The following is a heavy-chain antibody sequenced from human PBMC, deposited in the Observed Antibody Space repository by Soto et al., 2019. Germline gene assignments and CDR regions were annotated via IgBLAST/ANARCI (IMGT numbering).Heavy chain of an antibody. CDR1: GGSISSGGYY. CDR3: ARGGTYYYDSSGYPNWFDP. J-gene: IGHJ5*02. Sequence: QVQLQESGPGLVKPSQTLSLTCTVSGGSISSGGYYWSWIRQHPGKGLEWIGYIYYSGSTYYNPSLKSRVTLSVDTSKNQFSLKLSSVTAADTAVYYCARGGTYYYDSSGYPNWFDPWGQGTLVTVSS. D-gene: IGHD3-22*01. CDR2: IYYSGST. V-gene: IGHV4-31*03.